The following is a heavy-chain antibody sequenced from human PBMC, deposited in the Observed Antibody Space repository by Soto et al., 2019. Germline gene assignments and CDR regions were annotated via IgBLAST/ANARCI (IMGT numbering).Heavy chain of an antibody. Sequence: QVQLQQWGAGLLKPSETLSLTCAVYGGSVNSGNYYWSWIRQPPGKGLEWIGEMSHSGGTHFNPSLKSRVTISVDTSKNQFSLKMSSVTAADTALYYCARVERGTATTVVVAFDIWGPGTLVTVSS. D-gene: IGHD1-1*01. CDR3: ARVERGTATTVVVAFDI. V-gene: IGHV4-34*01. CDR2: MSHSGGT. J-gene: IGHJ3*02. CDR1: GGSVNSGNYY.